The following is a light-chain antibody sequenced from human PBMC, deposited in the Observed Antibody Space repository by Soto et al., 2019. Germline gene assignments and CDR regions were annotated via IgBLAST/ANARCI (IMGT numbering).Light chain of an antibody. CDR3: QQYNNCPFT. Sequence: EIVMTQSPATLSVSPGERATLSCRASQSVSSNLAWYQQKPGQAPRLLIYGASTRATGIPARFSGSGSGTEFTLTISSLQSEDFAFYYCQQYNNCPFTFGGGTKVDIK. CDR1: QSVSSN. J-gene: IGKJ4*01. CDR2: GAS. V-gene: IGKV3-15*01.